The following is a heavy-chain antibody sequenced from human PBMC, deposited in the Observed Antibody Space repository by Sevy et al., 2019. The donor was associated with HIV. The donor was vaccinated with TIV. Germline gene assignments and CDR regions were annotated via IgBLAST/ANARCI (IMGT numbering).Heavy chain of an antibody. CDR1: GFIFSKYA. V-gene: IGHV3-48*02. Sequence: GGSLRLSCVASGFIFSKYAMNWVRQTPGKGLEWLSYITGSRDSIRYAGSVKGRFSISRDNAKNSLYLQMNSLRDEDTGVYYCASGGTDGWDFDHWGQGTLVTVSS. CDR3: ASGGTDGWDFDH. CDR2: ITGSRDSI. J-gene: IGHJ4*02. D-gene: IGHD1-7*01.